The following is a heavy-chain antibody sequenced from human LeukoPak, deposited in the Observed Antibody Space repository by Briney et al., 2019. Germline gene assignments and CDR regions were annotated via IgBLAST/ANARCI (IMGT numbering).Heavy chain of an antibody. CDR1: GFTFSSYS. J-gene: IGHJ4*02. V-gene: IGHV3-21*01. CDR2: ISSSSSYI. CDR3: ARAYSSSWYMGY. Sequence: GGSLRLSCAASGFTFSSYSMNWVRQAPGKGLEWVSSISSSSSYIYYADSVKGRFTISRDNAKNSLYLQMNSLRAEDTAVYYCARAYSSSWYMGYWGQGTPVTVSS. D-gene: IGHD6-13*01.